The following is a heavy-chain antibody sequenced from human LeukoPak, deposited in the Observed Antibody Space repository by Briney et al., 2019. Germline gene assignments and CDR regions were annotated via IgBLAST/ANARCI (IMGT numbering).Heavy chain of an antibody. V-gene: IGHV3-11*01. CDR1: GFSVSEYY. D-gene: IGHD6-6*01. CDR2: INCSCNTI. CDR3: ATLGSGIAAL. J-gene: IGHJ4*02. Sequence: GGSLRLSCTASGFSVSEYYMAWIRQEPGRGMELLYFINCSCNTIYYAVSVRGRFTLSRDNLKPSLFLQMSSLRAEDTSVYYCATLGSGIAALWGQGTLVTVSS.